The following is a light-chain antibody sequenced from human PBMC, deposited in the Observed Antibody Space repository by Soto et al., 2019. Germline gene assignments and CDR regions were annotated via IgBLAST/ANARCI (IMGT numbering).Light chain of an antibody. Sequence: QSALTQPASVSGSPGQSITISCTGTSSDVGGYNYVSWYQQHPGKAPKLMIYDVSNRPSGVSTHFSGSKSGNTASLTISGLQAEDEADYYCSSYTSSSTLIFGGGTQLTVL. J-gene: IGLJ2*01. V-gene: IGLV2-14*01. CDR2: DVS. CDR1: SSDVGGYNY. CDR3: SSYTSSSTLI.